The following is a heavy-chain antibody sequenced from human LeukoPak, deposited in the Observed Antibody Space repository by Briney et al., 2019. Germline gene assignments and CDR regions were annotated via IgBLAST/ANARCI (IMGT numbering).Heavy chain of an antibody. CDR1: GYTFTGYY. CDR3: ARGITMVRGVPFYYYYGMDV. J-gene: IGHJ6*02. CDR2: INPNSGGT. D-gene: IGHD3-10*01. V-gene: IGHV1-2*02. Sequence: GASVKVSCKASGYTFTGYYMHWVRQAPGQGLEWMGWINPNSGGTNYAQKFQGRVTMTRDTSISTAYMELSRLGSDDTAVYYCARGITMVRGVPFYYYYGMDVWGQGTTVTVSS.